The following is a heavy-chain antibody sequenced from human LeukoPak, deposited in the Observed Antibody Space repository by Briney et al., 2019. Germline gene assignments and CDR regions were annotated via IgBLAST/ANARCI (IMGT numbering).Heavy chain of an antibody. CDR3: ASEYCSSTSCPPYYYYGMDV. D-gene: IGHD2-2*01. J-gene: IGHJ6*02. Sequence: GASVKVSCKASGGTFSSYAISWVRQAPGQGLEWMGRIIPILGIANYAQKFQGRVTITADKSTSTAYMELSSLRSEDTAVYYCASEYCSSTSCPPYYYYGMDVWGQGTRVTVSS. CDR2: IIPILGIA. V-gene: IGHV1-69*04. CDR1: GGTFSSYA.